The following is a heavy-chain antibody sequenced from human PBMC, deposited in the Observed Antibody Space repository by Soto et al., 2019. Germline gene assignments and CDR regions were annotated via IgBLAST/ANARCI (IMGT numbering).Heavy chain of an antibody. CDR2: ISGSGANT. J-gene: IGHJ4*02. Sequence: EIQLFESGGGLVQPGGSLRLSCAASGFTFSSYAMTWVRQAPGKGLDWVSAISGSGANTHYADSVKGRFTISRDNSKNTLYLQMDRLTVADAALYYCARDRGSGWFPGYWGRGALVTVSS. CDR1: GFTFSSYA. D-gene: IGHD6-19*01. V-gene: IGHV3-23*01. CDR3: ARDRGSGWFPGY.